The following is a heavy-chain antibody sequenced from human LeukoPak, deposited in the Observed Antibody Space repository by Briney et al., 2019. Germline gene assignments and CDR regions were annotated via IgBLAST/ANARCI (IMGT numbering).Heavy chain of an antibody. CDR3: ATSPKTRITIFGVVSEFDY. CDR2: IIPIFGTA. J-gene: IGHJ4*02. D-gene: IGHD3-3*01. V-gene: IGHV1-69*13. Sequence: GASVKVSCNASGGTFSSYAISWVRQAPGQGLEWMGGIIPIFGTANYAQKFQGRVTITADESTSTAYMELSSLRSEDTAVYYCATSPKTRITIFGVVSEFDYWGQGTLVTVSS. CDR1: GGTFSSYA.